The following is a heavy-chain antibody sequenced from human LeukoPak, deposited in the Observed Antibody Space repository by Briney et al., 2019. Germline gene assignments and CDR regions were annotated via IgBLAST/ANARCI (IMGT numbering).Heavy chain of an antibody. CDR2: INPYNGKT. CDR1: GYTFTGYG. CDR3: ARDPSGNPYFFDY. V-gene: IGHV1-18*01. Sequence: ASVKVSCKPSGYTFTGYGISWVRQAPGQGLEWVGWINPYNGKTNYAQKVQGRVTMTTDTSTSTAYMELRSLRSDDTAVYYCARDPSGNPYFFDYWGQGTLVTVFS. D-gene: IGHD3-3*01. J-gene: IGHJ4*02.